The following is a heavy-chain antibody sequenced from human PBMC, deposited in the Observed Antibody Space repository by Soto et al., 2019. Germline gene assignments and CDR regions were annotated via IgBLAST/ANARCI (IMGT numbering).Heavy chain of an antibody. Sequence: GGSLRLSCAGSGFNFSTYWMTWVRQAPGKGLEWVASIKEDGSEKYYVDSVEGRFTISRDNAKNSLYLQMKSLRAEDTAVYHCARGWGSFARSRFPYLSAMDVCGQGTTVTVSS. CDR2: IKEDGSEK. V-gene: IGHV3-7*01. CDR3: ARGWGSFARSRFPYLSAMDV. D-gene: IGHD3-16*01. J-gene: IGHJ6*02. CDR1: GFNFSTYW.